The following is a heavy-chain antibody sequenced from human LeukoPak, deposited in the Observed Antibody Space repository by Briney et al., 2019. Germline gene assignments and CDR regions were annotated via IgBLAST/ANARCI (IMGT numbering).Heavy chain of an antibody. CDR1: GFTFSIYS. CDR2: INQGGTEK. D-gene: IGHD2-2*01. V-gene: IGHV3-7*01. Sequence: GGSLRLSCAATGFTFSIYSMNWVRQAPGKGLERVATINQGGTEKYYVDSVKGRFTISRDNAHNSLYLQMYTLRPEDTAVYYCARDGPPAGLYFDNWGQGTLVTVSS. J-gene: IGHJ4*02. CDR3: ARDGPPAGLYFDN.